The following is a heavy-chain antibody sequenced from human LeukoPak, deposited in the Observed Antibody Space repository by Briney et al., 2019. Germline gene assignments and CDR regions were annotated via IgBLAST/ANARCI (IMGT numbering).Heavy chain of an antibody. Sequence: GESLQISCKGSGYCFTSYWIGCVRQMPGKGREWMGIIYPGVSDTRYSPSFQGQVTISADKPISTAYLQWNSLKTSDTAMYYCARLGGYDYVWGSYISYWGQGTLVTVSS. V-gene: IGHV5-51*01. D-gene: IGHD3-16*01. J-gene: IGHJ4*02. CDR3: ARLGGYDYVWGSYISY. CDR2: IYPGVSDT. CDR1: GYCFTSYW.